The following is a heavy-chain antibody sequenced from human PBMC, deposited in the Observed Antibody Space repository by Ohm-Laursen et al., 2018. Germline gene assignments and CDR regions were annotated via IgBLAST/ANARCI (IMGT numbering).Heavy chain of an antibody. D-gene: IGHD3-22*01. J-gene: IGHJ4*02. Sequence: SLRLSCSASGFTFSSYWMTWVRQAPAKGLEWVANIKHDGSEKYYVDSVKGRFTISRDNAKNSLYLQMNSLRAEDTAVYYCARDLYYDSSGYYNWGQGTLVTVSS. CDR1: GFTFSSYW. CDR2: IKHDGSEK. V-gene: IGHV3-7*03. CDR3: ARDLYYDSSGYYN.